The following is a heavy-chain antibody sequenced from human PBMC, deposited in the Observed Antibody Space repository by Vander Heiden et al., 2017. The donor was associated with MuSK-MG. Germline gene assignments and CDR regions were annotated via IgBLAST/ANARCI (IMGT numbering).Heavy chain of an antibody. CDR1: GFTFSSYA. CDR2: SGGRGGST. J-gene: IGHJ4*02. D-gene: IGHD2-2*01. Sequence: EVQQFESGGGLVQPGGSLRLSCAASGFTFSSYAMSWVRTATGKGLVGGSASGGRGGSTYYADPVEGRFTISREKSKNTLFRQMNSLRAEDTAVYYCDPAGGGKGALPPPAYWGQGTLVTVSS. V-gene: IGHV3-23*01. CDR3: DPAGGGKGALPPPAY.